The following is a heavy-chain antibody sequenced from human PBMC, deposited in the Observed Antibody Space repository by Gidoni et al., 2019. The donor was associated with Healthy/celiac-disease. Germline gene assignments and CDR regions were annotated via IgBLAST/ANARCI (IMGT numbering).Heavy chain of an antibody. Sequence: EVQLVESGGGLVKPGGSLRLSCAASGFTFSNAWMSWVRQAPGKGLEWVGRIKSKTDGGTTDYAAPVKGRFTISRDDSKNTLYLQMNSLKTEDTAVYYCTTDPFAPRYSSGSPPFDYWGQGTLVTVSS. CDR2: IKSKTDGGTT. CDR1: GFTFSNAW. D-gene: IGHD6-19*01. V-gene: IGHV3-15*01. J-gene: IGHJ4*02. CDR3: TTDPFAPRYSSGSPPFDY.